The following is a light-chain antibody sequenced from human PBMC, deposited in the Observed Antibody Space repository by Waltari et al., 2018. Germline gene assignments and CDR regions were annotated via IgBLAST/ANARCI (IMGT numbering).Light chain of an antibody. J-gene: IGLJ1*01. CDR2: EDN. Sequence: FMLTQPHSVSESPGKTVTISCTRSSGSIASNYVQWYQQRPGSSPTTVIYEDNQRPSGVPDRFSGSIDSSSNSASLTISGLKTEDEADYYCQSYDSSNPPYVFGTGTKVTVL. CDR3: QSYDSSNPPYV. V-gene: IGLV6-57*01. CDR1: SGSIASNY.